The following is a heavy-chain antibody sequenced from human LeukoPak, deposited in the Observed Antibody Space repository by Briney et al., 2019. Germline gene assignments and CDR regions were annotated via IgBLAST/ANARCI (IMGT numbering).Heavy chain of an antibody. CDR1: GFTFSSYS. CDR3: ARLSNYYGSGSYYYYMDV. J-gene: IGHJ6*03. CDR2: ISSSSSTI. Sequence: GGSLRLSCAASGFTFSSYSMNWVRQAPGKGLEWVSYISSSSSTIYYADSVKGRSTISRDNAKNSLYLQMNSLRAEDTAVYYCARLSNYYGSGSYYYYMDVWGKGTTVTVSS. D-gene: IGHD3-10*01. V-gene: IGHV3-48*01.